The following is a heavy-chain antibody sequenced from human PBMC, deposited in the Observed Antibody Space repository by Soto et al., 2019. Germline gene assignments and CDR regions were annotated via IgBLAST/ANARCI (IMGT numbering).Heavy chain of an antibody. CDR1: GGSFSGYY. Sequence: SETLSLTCAVCGGSFSGYYWSWIRQPPGKGLEWIGEINHSGSTNYNPSLKSRVTISVDTSKNQFSLKLSSVTAADTAVYYCARTYGSASPSLHYWYYYYGMDVWGQGSTVIVSS. CDR2: INHSGST. D-gene: IGHD3-10*01. CDR3: ARTYGSASPSLHYWYYYYGMDV. J-gene: IGHJ6*02. V-gene: IGHV4-34*01.